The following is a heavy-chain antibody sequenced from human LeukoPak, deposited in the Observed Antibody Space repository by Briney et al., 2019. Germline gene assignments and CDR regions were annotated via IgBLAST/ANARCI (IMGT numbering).Heavy chain of an antibody. D-gene: IGHD1-26*01. CDR3: ARDGVGATPAEYFQH. J-gene: IGHJ1*01. CDR2: IYTSGST. Sequence: PSETLSLTCTVSGGSISSYYWSWIRQPAGKGLEWIGRIYTSGSTNYNPSLKSRVTMSVDTSKNQFSLKLSSVTAADTAVYYCARDGVGATPAEYFQHWGQGTLVTVSS. CDR1: GGSISSYY. V-gene: IGHV4-4*07.